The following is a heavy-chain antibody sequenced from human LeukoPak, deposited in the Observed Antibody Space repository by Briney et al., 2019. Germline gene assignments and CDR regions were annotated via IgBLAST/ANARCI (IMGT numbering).Heavy chain of an antibody. CDR1: GFSFSTYS. D-gene: IGHD4-11*01. J-gene: IGHJ4*02. Sequence: GGSLRLSCAASGFSFSTYSMNWVRQAPGKGLEWVSSISSSSSYINYGDSVKGRFTISRDNAKNSVYLQMNSLRAEDTAVYYCTSDYNNYRYWGQGTLVTVSS. CDR2: ISSSSSYI. V-gene: IGHV3-21*01. CDR3: TSDYNNYRY.